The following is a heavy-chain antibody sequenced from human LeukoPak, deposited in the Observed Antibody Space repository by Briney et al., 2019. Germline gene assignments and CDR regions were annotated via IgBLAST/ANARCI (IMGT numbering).Heavy chain of an antibody. Sequence: SETLSLTCTVSGYSINSAYYWGWIRQPPGKGLEWIGSMYHSGSTYYNPSLQSRVTISVDTSKNQFSLKLSSVTAADTAVYYCARDGGVLYYYYYYYMDVWGKGTTVTVSS. CDR3: ARDGGVLYYYYYYYMDV. J-gene: IGHJ6*03. D-gene: IGHD2-8*02. V-gene: IGHV4-38-2*02. CDR1: GYSINSAYY. CDR2: MYHSGST.